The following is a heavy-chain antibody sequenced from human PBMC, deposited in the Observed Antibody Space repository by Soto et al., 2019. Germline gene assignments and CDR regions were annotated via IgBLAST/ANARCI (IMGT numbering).Heavy chain of an antibody. CDR3: AHRRQLGDFDS. CDR1: GFSLSTSGVC. Sequence: QITLKESGPTLVKPTQTLTLTCTFSGFSLSTSGVCVGWFRQPPGKALEWLAIICWDDGKRYSPSLKSRLTIIQDTPKKQVVLILTNMDPVDTATYFCAHRRQLGDFDSWGQGTLVTVSS. D-gene: IGHD7-27*01. V-gene: IGHV2-5*02. J-gene: IGHJ4*02. CDR2: ICWDDGK.